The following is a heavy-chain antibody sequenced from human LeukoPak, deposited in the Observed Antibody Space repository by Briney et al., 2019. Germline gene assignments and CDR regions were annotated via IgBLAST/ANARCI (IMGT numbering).Heavy chain of an antibody. J-gene: IGHJ4*02. D-gene: IGHD6-19*01. CDR3: ARDFNVAAAFDY. CDR2: IYTSGST. CDR1: GGSISSYY. V-gene: IGHV4-4*07. Sequence: SSETLSLTCTVSGGSISSYYWSWIRQPAGKGLEWIGRIYTSGSTNYNPSLKSRVTMSVDTSKNQFSLKLSSVTAADKAVYYCARDFNVAAAFDYWGQGTLVTVSS.